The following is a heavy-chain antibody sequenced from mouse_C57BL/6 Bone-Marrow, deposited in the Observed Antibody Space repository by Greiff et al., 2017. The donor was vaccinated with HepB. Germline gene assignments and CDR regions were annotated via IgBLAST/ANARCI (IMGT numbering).Heavy chain of an antibody. CDR3: ARRRGTTVVRYWYFDV. D-gene: IGHD1-1*01. V-gene: IGHV5-15*01. CDR1: GFTFSDYG. J-gene: IGHJ1*03. CDR2: ISNLAYSI. Sequence: EVHRVESGGGLVQPGGSLKLSCAASGFTFSDYGMAWVRQAPRKGPEWVAFISNLAYSIYYADTVTGRFTISRENAKNTLYLEMRSLRSEDTAMYYCARRRGTTVVRYWYFDVWGTGTTVTVSS.